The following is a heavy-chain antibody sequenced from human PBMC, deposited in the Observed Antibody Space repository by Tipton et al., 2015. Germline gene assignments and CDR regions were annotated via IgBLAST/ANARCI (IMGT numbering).Heavy chain of an antibody. Sequence: SLRLSCAASGFTFRNNAMSWVRQVAGQGLECVASITSSSDTTYYADSVKGRFTISRDNSKNTLYLQMNSLRAEDTAAYYCAKDLYSSGYYYYYYVMDVWGQGTTVTVSS. CDR1: GFTFRNNA. D-gene: IGHD6-19*01. CDR2: ITSSSDTT. J-gene: IGHJ6*02. V-gene: IGHV3-23*01. CDR3: AKDLYSSGYYYYYYVMDV.